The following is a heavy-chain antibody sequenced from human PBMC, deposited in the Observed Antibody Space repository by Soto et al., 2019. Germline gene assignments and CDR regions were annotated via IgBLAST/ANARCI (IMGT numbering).Heavy chain of an antibody. J-gene: IGHJ4*02. CDR1: GFAFSTFA. V-gene: IGHV3-23*01. Sequence: QPGGSLRLSCAASGFAFSTFAMTWVRQAPGKGLEWVAAISVSGNNAYYADSVKGRFTISRDNSQNSVFLQMSSLRADDTAVYYSARDQLRHGILYSLGVLLPEYGLWGQGTLGTVSS. CDR3: ARDQLRHGILYSLGVLLPEYGL. CDR2: ISVSGNNA. D-gene: IGHD3-22*01.